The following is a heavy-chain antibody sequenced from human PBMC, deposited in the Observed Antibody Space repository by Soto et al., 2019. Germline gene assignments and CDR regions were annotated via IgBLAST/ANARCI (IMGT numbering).Heavy chain of an antibody. Sequence: QLQLQESGPGLVRPSGTLSLTCAVSGGFTSTNNWWSWVRQPPGKGLEWIGDAYHSGSTEYNPSLKSRVSISVDKSKNQIYLKLTSATAADTAVYYCARSPPSSYYGGSGSFDYWGQGTLVNVSS. CDR1: GGFTSTNNW. D-gene: IGHD3-10*01. V-gene: IGHV4-4*02. CDR3: ARSPPSSYYGGSGSFDY. J-gene: IGHJ4*02. CDR2: AYHSGST.